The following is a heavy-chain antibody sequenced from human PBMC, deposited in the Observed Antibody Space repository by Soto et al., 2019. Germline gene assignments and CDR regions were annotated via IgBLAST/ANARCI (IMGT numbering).Heavy chain of an antibody. D-gene: IGHD2-2*01. Sequence: SETLSLTCTVSGGSISSSSYYWGWIRQPPGKGLEWIGSIYYSGSTYYNPSLKSRVTISVDTSKNQFSLKLSSVTAADTAVYYCARPYERYCSSTSCYSLYFDYWGQGTLVTVSS. CDR1: GGSISSSSYY. CDR2: IYYSGST. V-gene: IGHV4-39*01. J-gene: IGHJ4*02. CDR3: ARPYERYCSSTSCYSLYFDY.